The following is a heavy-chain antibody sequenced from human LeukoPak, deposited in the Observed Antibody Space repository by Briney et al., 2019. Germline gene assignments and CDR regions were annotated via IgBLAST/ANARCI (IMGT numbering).Heavy chain of an antibody. Sequence: SETLSLTCTVSGDSMNEYYWSWVWQPPGQGLEWIGYVYYSGSTTYNPSLKSRVNITIDTSKNQFSLTLTSVTAADTAMYYCARNAGKYYRYFQHWGQGTVVSVSS. CDR1: GDSMNEYY. V-gene: IGHV4-59*01. D-gene: IGHD2/OR15-2a*01. CDR3: ARNAGKYYRYFQH. J-gene: IGHJ1*01. CDR2: VYYSGST.